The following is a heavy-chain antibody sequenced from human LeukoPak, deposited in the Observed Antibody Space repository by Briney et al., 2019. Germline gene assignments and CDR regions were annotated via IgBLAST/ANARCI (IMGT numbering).Heavy chain of an antibody. D-gene: IGHD3-3*01. CDR3: TTVTWSGIFDY. CDR1: GYTFSNAC. J-gene: IGHJ4*02. CDR2: IKSKTDDRTR. Sequence: GVSLRLSCAASGYTFSNACMIWVRQAPGKGLEGVGGIKSKTDDRTRDDAAPVKGRFTISRDDSKNTLDLQMNSLKTEDAAVYYCTTVTWSGIFDYWGQGTLVTVSS. V-gene: IGHV3-15*01.